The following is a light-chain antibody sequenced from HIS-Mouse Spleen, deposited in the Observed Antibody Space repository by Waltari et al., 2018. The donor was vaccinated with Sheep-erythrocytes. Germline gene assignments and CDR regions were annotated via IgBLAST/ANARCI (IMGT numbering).Light chain of an antibody. J-gene: IGLJ2*01. CDR1: TGAVTSGHY. V-gene: IGLV7-46*01. CDR2: DTS. Sequence: QAVVTQEPSLTVSPGGTVTLTCGSSTGAVTSGHYPYWFQQKPGQAPRTLLYDTSNKHSRTPARCSGALLGGKAALTLSGAQPEDEAEYYCLLSYSGARVFGGGTKLTVL. CDR3: LLSYSGARV.